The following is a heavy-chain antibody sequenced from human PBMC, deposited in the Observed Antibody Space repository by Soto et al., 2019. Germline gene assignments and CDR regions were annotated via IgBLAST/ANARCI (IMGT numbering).Heavy chain of an antibody. Sequence: GGSLGLSCAASGFTFSGSAMHWVRQASGKGLEWVGRIRSKANSYATAYAASVKGRFTISRDDSKNTAYLQMNSLKTEDTAVYYCTRPGRFGSSSDWYFDLCRRRTLVTVSS. CDR1: GFTFSGSA. D-gene: IGHD6-6*01. J-gene: IGHJ2*01. V-gene: IGHV3-73*01. CDR2: IRSKANSYAT. CDR3: TRPGRFGSSSDWYFDL.